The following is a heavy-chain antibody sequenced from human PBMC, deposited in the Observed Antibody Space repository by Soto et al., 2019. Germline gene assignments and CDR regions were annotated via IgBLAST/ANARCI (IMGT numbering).Heavy chain of an antibody. Sequence: PSETLSLTCSVSGGSISSSSYYWGWVRQPPGKGLEWIGSIYYTGSTYYNPSLKSRVTISVDTSKNQFSLKLSSVTAADTAVYYCARHGRTNLVRGVFCADFDSWGQGTLVTVSS. CDR2: IYYTGST. V-gene: IGHV4-39*01. CDR1: GGSISSSSYY. J-gene: IGHJ4*02. CDR3: ARHGRTNLVRGVFCADFDS. D-gene: IGHD3-10*01.